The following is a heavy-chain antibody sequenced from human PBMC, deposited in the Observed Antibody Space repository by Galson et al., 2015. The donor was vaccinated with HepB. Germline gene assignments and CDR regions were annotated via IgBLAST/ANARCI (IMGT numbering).Heavy chain of an antibody. J-gene: IGHJ4*02. CDR3: ARWSYDIVGGHSFDY. CDR2: IYYTGSA. D-gene: IGHD2-21*02. V-gene: IGHV4-59*01. Sequence: SEPLSLTCSVFGGSISRYYWSWIRQPPGNRPEWIGFIYYTGSANYNPFFESRVTMSVDTSKKQFSLKLTSLTAADTATYYCARWSYDIVGGHSFDYWGQGIPVIVSS. CDR1: GGSISRYY.